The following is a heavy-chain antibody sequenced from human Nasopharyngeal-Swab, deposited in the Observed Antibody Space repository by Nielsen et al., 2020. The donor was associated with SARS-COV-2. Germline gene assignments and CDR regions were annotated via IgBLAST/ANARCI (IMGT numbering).Heavy chain of an antibody. CDR1: GYTFTSYA. CDR3: ARDIAFGGVIAPYFDY. Sequence: ASVKVPCKASGYTFTSYAMHWVRQAPGQRLEWMGWINAGNGNTKYSQKSQGRVTITRDTSASTAYMELSRLRSEDTAVYYCARDIAFGGVIAPYFDYWGQGTLVTVSS. D-gene: IGHD3-16*02. J-gene: IGHJ4*02. V-gene: IGHV1-3*01. CDR2: INAGNGNT.